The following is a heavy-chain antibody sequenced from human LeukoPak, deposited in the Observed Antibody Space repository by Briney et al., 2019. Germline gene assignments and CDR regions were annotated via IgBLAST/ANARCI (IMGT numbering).Heavy chain of an antibody. J-gene: IGHJ6*02. CDR2: ISAYNGNT. V-gene: IGHV1-18*01. Sequence: ASVKVSCKASGYTFTSYGISWVRQAPGQGLEWMGWISAYNGNTNYAQKLQGRVTMTTDTSTSTAYMELRSLRSDDTAVYYCARVSWFGELLVYYYYGMDVRGQGTTVTVSS. CDR3: ARVSWFGELLVYYYYGMDV. D-gene: IGHD3-10*01. CDR1: GYTFTSYG.